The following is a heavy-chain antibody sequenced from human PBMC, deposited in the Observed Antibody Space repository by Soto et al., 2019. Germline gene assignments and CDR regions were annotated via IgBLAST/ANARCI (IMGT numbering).Heavy chain of an antibody. CDR2: ISASGGST. Sequence: GGSLRLSCAASGFTFDSFAMTWVRQAPGKGLEWVSAISASGGSTFYARSVKGRFTISRDSSKNTLYLQMNSLRAEDTAVYYCARGAVMPDSWGQGTLVTVSS. J-gene: IGHJ4*02. CDR1: GFTFDSFA. V-gene: IGHV3-23*01. D-gene: IGHD3-16*01. CDR3: ARGAVMPDS.